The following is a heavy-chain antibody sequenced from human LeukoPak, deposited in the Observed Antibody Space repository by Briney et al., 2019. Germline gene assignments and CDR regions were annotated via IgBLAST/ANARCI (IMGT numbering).Heavy chain of an antibody. Sequence: GESLKISCKGSGYSFTSYWIGWVRQMPGKGLEWMGIIYPGDSDTRYSPSFQGQVTNSADKSISTAYLQWSSLKASDTAMYYCARRAKTYCDILTGHFDYWGQGTLVTVSS. V-gene: IGHV5-51*01. CDR1: GYSFTSYW. J-gene: IGHJ4*02. CDR2: IYPGDSDT. CDR3: ARRAKTYCDILTGHFDY. D-gene: IGHD3-9*01.